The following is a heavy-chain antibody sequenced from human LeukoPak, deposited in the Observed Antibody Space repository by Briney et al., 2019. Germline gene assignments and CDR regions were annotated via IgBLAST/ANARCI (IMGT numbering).Heavy chain of an antibody. CDR3: ASLSFPLGYCSGGSCYPDWFFDY. D-gene: IGHD2-15*01. V-gene: IGHV1-69*04. Sequence: SVKVSCKASGGTFSSYANSWVRQAPGQGLEWMGRIIPILGIANYAQKFQGRVTITADKSTSTAYMELSSLRSEDTAVYYCASLSFPLGYCSGGSCYPDWFFDYWGQGTLVTVSS. CDR1: GGTFSSYA. J-gene: IGHJ4*02. CDR2: IIPILGIA.